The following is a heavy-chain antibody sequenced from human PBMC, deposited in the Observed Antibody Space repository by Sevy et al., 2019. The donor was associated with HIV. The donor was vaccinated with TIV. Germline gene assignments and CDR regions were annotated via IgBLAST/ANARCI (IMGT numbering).Heavy chain of an antibody. CDR2: ISSSSSTI. V-gene: IGHV3-48*01. D-gene: IGHD3-22*01. CDR1: GFTFSSYS. CDR3: ARTGPPGYYYDSSGSDY. J-gene: IGHJ4*02. Sequence: GGSRRLSCAASGFTFSSYSMNWVRQAPGKGLEWVSYISSSSSTIYYADSVKGRFTISRDNAKNSLYLQMNSLRAEDTAVYYCARTGPPGYYYDSSGSDYWGQGTLVTVSS.